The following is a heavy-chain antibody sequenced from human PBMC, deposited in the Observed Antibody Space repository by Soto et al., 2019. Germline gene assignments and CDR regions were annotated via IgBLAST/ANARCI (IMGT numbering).Heavy chain of an antibody. CDR3: ARDKEGYNWNYGYAFDI. J-gene: IGHJ3*02. CDR1: GVSVSSGNYY. V-gene: IGHV4-61*01. Sequence: SETLSLTCTVSGVSVSSGNYYWSWIRQPPGKGLEWIGYIYYSGSTHYNPSLKSRVTISVDTSKNQFSLKLSSVPAADPAVYYCARDKEGYNWNYGYAFDIWGQGTMVTVS. D-gene: IGHD1-7*01. CDR2: IYYSGST.